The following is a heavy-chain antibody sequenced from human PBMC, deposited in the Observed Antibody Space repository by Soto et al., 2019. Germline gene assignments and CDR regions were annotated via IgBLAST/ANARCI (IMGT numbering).Heavy chain of an antibody. J-gene: IGHJ6*02. Sequence: GPPVKVSCKASGGTFSSYAISWVRQAPGQGLEWMGGIIPIFGTANYAQKFQGRVTITADESTSTAYMELSSLRSEDTAVYYCARPYISPFYYGMDVWGQGTTVTVSS. CDR2: IIPIFGTA. V-gene: IGHV1-69*13. D-gene: IGHD3-3*02. CDR1: GGTFSSYA. CDR3: ARPYISPFYYGMDV.